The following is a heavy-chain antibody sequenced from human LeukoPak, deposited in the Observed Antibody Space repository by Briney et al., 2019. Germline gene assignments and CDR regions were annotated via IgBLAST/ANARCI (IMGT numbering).Heavy chain of an antibody. CDR1: GFTFSSYG. CDR3: AKDVLFSYGEYFDY. CDR2: ISYDGSNK. V-gene: IGHV3-30*18. J-gene: IGHJ4*02. Sequence: AGGSLRLSCAASGFTFSSYGMQWVRQAPGKGLEWVAVISYDGSNKHYADSVKGRFTISRDNSKNTLYLQMNSLRAEDTAVYYCAKDVLFSYGEYFDYWGQGTLVTVSS. D-gene: IGHD1-26*01.